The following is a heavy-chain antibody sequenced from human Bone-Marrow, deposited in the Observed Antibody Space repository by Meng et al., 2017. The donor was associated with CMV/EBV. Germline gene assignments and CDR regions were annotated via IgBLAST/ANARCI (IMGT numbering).Heavy chain of an antibody. CDR2: INSDGSST. D-gene: IGHD3-3*01. V-gene: IGHV3-74*01. Sequence: GESLKISCAASGFSFSSYWMHWVRQAPGKGLVWVSRINSDGSSTSYADSVKGRFTISRDNAKNTLYLQMNSLRAEDTAVYYCARVDVDFWSGYRNGMDVWGQGTMVTVYS. CDR3: ARVDVDFWSGYRNGMDV. CDR1: GFSFSSYW. J-gene: IGHJ6*02.